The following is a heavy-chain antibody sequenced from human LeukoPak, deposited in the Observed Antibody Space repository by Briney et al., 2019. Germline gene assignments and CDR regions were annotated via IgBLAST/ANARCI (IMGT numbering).Heavy chain of an antibody. V-gene: IGHV3-23*01. CDR3: AKDLTYSGSSFDY. D-gene: IGHD1-26*01. CDR1: GFTFSSYA. CDR2: ISGSGGNT. Sequence: GGSLRLSCAASGFTFSSYAMTWVRQAPGKGLEWVSGISGSGGNTYYADSVKGRFTISRDNSKNTLYLQMNSLRAEDTAVYYCAKDLTYSGSSFDYWGQGTLVTVSS. J-gene: IGHJ4*02.